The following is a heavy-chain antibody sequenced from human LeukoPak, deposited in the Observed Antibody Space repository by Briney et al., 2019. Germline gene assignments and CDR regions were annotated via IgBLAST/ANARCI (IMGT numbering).Heavy chain of an antibody. V-gene: IGHV3-53*01. D-gene: IGHD3-22*01. J-gene: IGHJ4*02. CDR2: IYSGGST. Sequence: WVRXXPGKGXEWXSVIYSGGSTYYADSVKGRFTISRDNSKNTLYLQMNSLRAEDTAVYYCARDRYDSSGYAFDYWGQGTLVTVSS. CDR3: ARDRYDSSGYAFDY.